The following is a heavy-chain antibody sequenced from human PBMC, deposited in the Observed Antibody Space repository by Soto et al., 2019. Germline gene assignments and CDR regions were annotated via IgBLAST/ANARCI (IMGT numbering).Heavy chain of an antibody. CDR1: GFTFNSYA. CDR2: ISSRGGRT. D-gene: IGHD4-17*01. CDR3: AKDHGPYGDGLDY. V-gene: IGHV3-23*01. Sequence: EVQLLESGGGLVQPGGSLRLSCAASGFTFNSYAMSWVRQAPGKGLEWVSAISSRGGRTHYADSVKGRFTISRDNSKNTLYLQVKRRRAEDRAVYYCAKDHGPYGDGLDYWGQGTLVTVSS. J-gene: IGHJ4*02.